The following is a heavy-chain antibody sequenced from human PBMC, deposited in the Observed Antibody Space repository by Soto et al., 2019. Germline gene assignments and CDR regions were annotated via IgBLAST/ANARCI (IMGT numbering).Heavy chain of an antibody. V-gene: IGHV5-51*01. J-gene: IGHJ5*01. D-gene: IGHD5-18*01. CDR2: IYPGDSET. Sequence: GESLKISCKGSGYRFTTFSIAWVRQMPGKGLEWMGIIYPGDSETRYSPSFQGQVTISADKSINTVYLQWSSLKASDTAIYYCARRFSDLWLQNWFDSWGQGTLVTVSS. CDR3: ARRFSDLWLQNWFDS. CDR1: GYRFTTFS.